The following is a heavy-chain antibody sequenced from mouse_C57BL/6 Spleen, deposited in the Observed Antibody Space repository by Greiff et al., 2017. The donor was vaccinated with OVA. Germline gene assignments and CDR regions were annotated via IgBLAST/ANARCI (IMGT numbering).Heavy chain of an antibody. Sequence: QVQLQQPVAELVKPGASVKLSCKASGYTFTSYWMHWVKQRPGHGLEWIGMIHPNSGSTNSTAKFKSKATLTVDKSSSTAYMQLSSLTSEDSAVYYCAREGDYYGSSLYYAMDYWGQGTSVTVSS. V-gene: IGHV1-64*01. CDR2: IHPNSGST. CDR3: AREGDYYGSSLYYAMDY. CDR1: GYTFTSYW. D-gene: IGHD1-1*01. J-gene: IGHJ4*01.